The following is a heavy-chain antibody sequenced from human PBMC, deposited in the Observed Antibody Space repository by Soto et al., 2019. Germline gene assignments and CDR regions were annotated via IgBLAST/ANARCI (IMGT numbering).Heavy chain of an antibody. V-gene: IGHV1-3*01. J-gene: IGHJ4*02. CDR2: INAGNGNT. CDR1: GYTFTSYA. D-gene: IGHD3-10*01. Sequence: ASVKVSCKASGYTFTSYAMHWVRQAPGQRLEWMGWINAGNGNTKYSQKFQGRVTITRDTSASTAYMELSSLRSEDTAVYYCARVWFGELFLFDYWGQGTLVTVSS. CDR3: ARVWFGELFLFDY.